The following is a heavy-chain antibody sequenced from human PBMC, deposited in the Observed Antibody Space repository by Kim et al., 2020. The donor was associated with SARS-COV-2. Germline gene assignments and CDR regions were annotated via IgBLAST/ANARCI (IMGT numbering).Heavy chain of an antibody. D-gene: IGHD4-17*01. J-gene: IGHJ4*02. Sequence: ASVKVSCKASGYTFTGYDIQWVRQAAGQGLEWMGLMNPNSGNTVYAQKFRGRVTMTTDTFKSTVYMELSSLRPEDTAVSYCARGRGTTVTPLVYWGQGT. CDR3: ARGRGTTVTPLVY. V-gene: IGHV1-8*01. CDR1: GYTFTGYD. CDR2: MNPNSGNT.